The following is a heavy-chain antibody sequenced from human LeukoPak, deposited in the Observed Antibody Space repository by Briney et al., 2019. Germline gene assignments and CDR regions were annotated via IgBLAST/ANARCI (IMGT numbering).Heavy chain of an antibody. D-gene: IGHD3-10*01. CDR1: GGSISSYY. CDR2: IYTSGST. Sequence: SETLSLTGTVSGGSISSYYWSWIRQPAGKGLEWIGRIYTSGSTNYNPSLKSRVTMSVDTSKNQFSLKLSSVTAADTAVYYCAREVIRITMVRGVILSLQTNWFDPWGQGTLVTVSS. V-gene: IGHV4-4*07. CDR3: AREVIRITMVRGVILSLQTNWFDP. J-gene: IGHJ5*02.